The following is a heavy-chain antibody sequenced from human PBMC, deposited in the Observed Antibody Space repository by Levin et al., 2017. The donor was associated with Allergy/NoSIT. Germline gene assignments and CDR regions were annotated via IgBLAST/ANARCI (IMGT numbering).Heavy chain of an antibody. Sequence: ASVKVSCKASGYTFTSYDINWVRQATGQGLEWMGWMNPNSGNTGYAQKFQGRVTMTRNTSISTAYMELSSLRSEDTAVYYCARGRTFSGRGFLEWLPYRDTNYYYYYMDGWGKGTTVTVSS. CDR3: ARGRTFSGRGFLEWLPYRDTNYYYYYMDG. CDR1: GYTFTSYD. J-gene: IGHJ6*03. V-gene: IGHV1-8*01. D-gene: IGHD3-3*01. CDR2: MNPNSGNT.